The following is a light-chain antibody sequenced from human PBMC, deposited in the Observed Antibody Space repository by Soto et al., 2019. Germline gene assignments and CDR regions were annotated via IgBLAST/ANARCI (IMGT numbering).Light chain of an antibody. J-gene: IGLJ2*01. CDR3: SSYTRSSTVV. V-gene: IGLV2-14*01. CDR2: EVS. Sequence: QSALTQPASVSGSPGQSITISCTGTSSDVGGYNYVSWYQQHPGKAPKLMIYEVSNRPSGVSNRFSGSKSGNTASLTISGLQAEYEADYYCSSYTRSSTVVCGGGTKVPVL. CDR1: SSDVGGYNY.